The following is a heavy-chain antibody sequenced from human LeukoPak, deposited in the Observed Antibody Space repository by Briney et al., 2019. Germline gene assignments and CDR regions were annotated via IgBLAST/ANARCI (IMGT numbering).Heavy chain of an antibody. J-gene: IGHJ4*02. CDR3: AGAGSVVVTASLDY. Sequence: PSETLSLTCAVYGGSFSGYYWSWIRQPPGKGLEWIGEINHSGSTNYNPSLKSRVTISVDTSKNQFSLKLSSVTAADTAVYYCAGAGSVVVTASLDYWGQGTLVTVSS. CDR2: INHSGST. D-gene: IGHD2-21*02. CDR1: GGSFSGYY. V-gene: IGHV4-34*01.